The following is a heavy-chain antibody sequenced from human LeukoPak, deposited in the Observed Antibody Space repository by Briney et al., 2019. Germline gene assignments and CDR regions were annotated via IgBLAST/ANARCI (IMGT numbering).Heavy chain of an antibody. CDR2: ISSGGTYE. V-gene: IGHV3-30*01. J-gene: IGHJ4*02. CDR3: ARDSTYYYDSGSSGPHYFDN. CDR1: GFTFSNYA. D-gene: IGHD3-10*01. Sequence: GGSLRLSCAASGFTFSNYAMHWVRQAPGKGLEWVSLISSGGTYEYYADSVKGRFTISRDNSKNTLYLQLNSLRAEDTAVYYYARDSTYYYDSGSSGPHYFDNWGQGTLVTVSS.